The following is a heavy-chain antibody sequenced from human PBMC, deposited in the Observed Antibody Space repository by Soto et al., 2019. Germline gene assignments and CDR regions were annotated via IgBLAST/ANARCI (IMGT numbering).Heavy chain of an antibody. V-gene: IGHV4-34*01. D-gene: IGHD3-3*01. Sequence: PSETLSLTCAVYGGSFSGYYWSWIRQPPGKGLEWIGEINHSGSTNYNPSLKSRVTISVDTSKNRFSLKLSSVTAADTAVYYCARGVRSHYDFWSGYKQQYYYYYGMDVWGQGTTVTVSS. CDR2: INHSGST. CDR1: GGSFSGYY. CDR3: ARGVRSHYDFWSGYKQQYYYYYGMDV. J-gene: IGHJ6*02.